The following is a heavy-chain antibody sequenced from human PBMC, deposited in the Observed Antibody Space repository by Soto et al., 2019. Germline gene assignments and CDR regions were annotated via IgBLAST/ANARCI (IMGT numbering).Heavy chain of an antibody. CDR3: ARLGAAAGTDY. D-gene: IGHD6-13*01. CDR1: GGTFSSYT. V-gene: IGHV1-69*02. CDR2: IVPILGIA. Sequence: ASVKVSCKASGGTFSSYTISWVRQAPGQGLEWMGRIVPILGIANYAQKFQGRVTITADKSTSTAYMELSSLRPEDTAVYYCARLGAAAGTDYWGQRTLVTVSS. J-gene: IGHJ4*02.